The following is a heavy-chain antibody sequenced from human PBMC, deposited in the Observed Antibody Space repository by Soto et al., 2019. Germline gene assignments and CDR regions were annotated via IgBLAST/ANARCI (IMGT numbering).Heavy chain of an antibody. CDR2: IIPIFGTA. CDR3: ARDAQGYCSSTSCYVIYYYGMDV. J-gene: IGHJ6*02. CDR1: GGTFSSYA. V-gene: IGHV1-69*13. Sequence: GASVKVSCKASGGTFSSYAISWVRQAPGKGLEWMGGIIPIFGTANYAQKFQGRVTITADESTSTAYMELSSLRSEDTAVYYCARDAQGYCSSTSCYVIYYYGMDVWGQGTTVTVSS. D-gene: IGHD2-2*01.